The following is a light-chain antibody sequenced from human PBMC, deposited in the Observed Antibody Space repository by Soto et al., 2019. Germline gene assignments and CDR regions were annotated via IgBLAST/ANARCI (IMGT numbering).Light chain of an antibody. CDR1: QDVANS. CDR2: DAS. J-gene: IGKJ2*01. Sequence: QMTQSPSSLSASVGETVTITCQASQDVANSVQWYQQKPGKAPKLLIYDASKLETGVPLRFSGSGSGTDFTFTISSLQSEDFAVYYCQQYIDWPPYTFGQGTKVEIK. V-gene: IGKV1-33*01. CDR3: QQYIDWPPYT.